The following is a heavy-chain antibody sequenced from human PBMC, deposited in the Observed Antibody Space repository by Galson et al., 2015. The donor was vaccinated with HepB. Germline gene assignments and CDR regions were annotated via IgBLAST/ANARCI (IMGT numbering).Heavy chain of an antibody. V-gene: IGHV4-39*01. J-gene: IGHJ6*02. CDR2: IYYSGST. CDR1: GGSISSSSYY. Sequence: ETLSLTCTVSGGSISSSSYYWGWIRQPPGKGLEWIGSIYYSGSTYYNPSLKSRVTISVDTSKNQFSLKLSSVTAADTAVYYCARRGPLVVPPYYYYYYGMDVWGQGTTVTVSS. D-gene: IGHD2-2*01. CDR3: ARRGPLVVPPYYYYYYGMDV.